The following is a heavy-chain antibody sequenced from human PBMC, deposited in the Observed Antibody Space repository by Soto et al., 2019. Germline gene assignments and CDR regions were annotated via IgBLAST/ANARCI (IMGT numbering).Heavy chain of an antibody. V-gene: IGHV1-69*13. CDR1: GGTFSSYA. D-gene: IGHD3-9*01. J-gene: IGHJ6*02. Sequence: ASVKVSCKASGGTFSSYAISWVRQAPGQGLEWMGGIIPIFGTANYAQKFQGRVTITADESTSTAYMELSSLRSEDTAVYYCASTNYDILTGRAREGSYYGMDVWGQGTTVTVS. CDR3: ASTNYDILTGRAREGSYYGMDV. CDR2: IIPIFGTA.